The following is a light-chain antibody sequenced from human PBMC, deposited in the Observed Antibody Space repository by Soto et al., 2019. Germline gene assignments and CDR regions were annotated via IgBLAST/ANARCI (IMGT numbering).Light chain of an antibody. Sequence: QSALTQPASVSGSPGQSITISCTGTNSDVGGYNYVSWYQQHPGKAPKLMIYDVNNRPSGVSNRFSGSKSGNTASLTISGLQTEDEADYYCSSYTSSSTPLYVFGTGTKLTVL. V-gene: IGLV2-14*01. CDR2: DVN. J-gene: IGLJ1*01. CDR3: SSYTSSSTPLYV. CDR1: NSDVGGYNY.